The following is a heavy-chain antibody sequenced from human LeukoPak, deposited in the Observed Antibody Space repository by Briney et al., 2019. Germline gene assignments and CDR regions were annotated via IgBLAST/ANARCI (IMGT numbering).Heavy chain of an antibody. D-gene: IGHD5-12*01. V-gene: IGHV3-64*01. J-gene: IGHJ4*02. CDR3: ARDPSVAGYSGSELGF. CDR1: GFTFSHYF. CDR2: ISYTGDKT. Sequence: PGGSLRLSCAASGFTFSHYFMHWVRQAPGKGLEYLSVISYTGDKTYYAKSVKGRFVISRDNSKNTLYLQMGSLRSEDTAVYCARDPSVAGYSGSELGFWGQGPLVTVSS.